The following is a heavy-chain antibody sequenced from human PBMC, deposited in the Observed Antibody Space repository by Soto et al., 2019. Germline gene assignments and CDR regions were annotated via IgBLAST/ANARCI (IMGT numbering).Heavy chain of an antibody. CDR3: AAEGSIAAAGANAFDI. J-gene: IGHJ3*02. D-gene: IGHD6-13*01. CDR1: GFTFTSSA. CDR2: IVVGSGNT. V-gene: IGHV1-58*01. Sequence: SVKVSCKASGFTFTSSAVQWVRQARGQRLEWIGWIVVGSGNTNYAQKFQERVTITRDMSTSTAYMELSSLRSEDTAVYYCAAEGSIAAAGANAFDIWGQGTMVTVSS.